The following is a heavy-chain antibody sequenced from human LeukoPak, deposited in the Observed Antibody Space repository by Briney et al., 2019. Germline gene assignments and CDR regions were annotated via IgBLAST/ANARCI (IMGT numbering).Heavy chain of an antibody. CDR2: IKEDGSEK. CDR3: ARVRAGYYFDY. CDR1: GFTFSSNW. V-gene: IGHV3-7*01. D-gene: IGHD3-16*01. J-gene: IGHJ4*02. Sequence: GGSLRLSCAASGFTFSSNWMGWVRQAPGKGLEWVANIKEDGSEKYYVDSVKGRFTISRDNAKNSLYLQMNSLRAEDTAVYYCARVRAGYYFDYWGQGTPVTVSS.